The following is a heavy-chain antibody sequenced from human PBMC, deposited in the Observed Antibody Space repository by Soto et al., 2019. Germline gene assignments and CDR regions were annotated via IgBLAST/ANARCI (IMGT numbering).Heavy chain of an antibody. Sequence: LRLSFAASGXTFTNFAMNWVRQAPGKGLEWVSVISGTGDTTYNADSVKGRFTISRDNSMNTAFLQMNSLRAEDTALYYCAKGYCSSTSCSFDYWGRGTLVTVSS. J-gene: IGHJ4*02. D-gene: IGHD2-2*01. CDR2: ISGTGDTT. CDR1: GXTFTNFA. CDR3: AKGYCSSTSCSFDY. V-gene: IGHV3-23*01.